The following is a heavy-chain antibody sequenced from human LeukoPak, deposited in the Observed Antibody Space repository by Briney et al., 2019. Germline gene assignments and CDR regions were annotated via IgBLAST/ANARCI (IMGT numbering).Heavy chain of an antibody. Sequence: SETLSLTCTVSGGSISSSSYYWGWIRQPPGKGLEWIGSIYYSGSTYYNPSLKSRVTISVDTSKNQFSLKLSSVTAADTAVYYCARDWVFRGYSYGHDAFDIWGQGTMVTVSS. CDR3: ARDWVFRGYSYGHDAFDI. CDR1: GGSISSSSYY. CDR2: IYYSGST. D-gene: IGHD5-18*01. V-gene: IGHV4-39*07. J-gene: IGHJ3*02.